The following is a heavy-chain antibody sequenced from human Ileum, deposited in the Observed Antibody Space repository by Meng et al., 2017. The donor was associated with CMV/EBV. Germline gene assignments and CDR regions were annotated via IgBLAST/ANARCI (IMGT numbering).Heavy chain of an antibody. CDR1: GFTFSTYW. CDR3: VRDVTFRGTDFDY. Sequence: GESLKISCVASGFTFSTYWMSWVRQTPGKGLEWIAYVSTSGSTMFYADSVKGRFTISRDNAKNSIYLQMSSLTGDDTGVYYCVRDVTFRGTDFDYWGQGTRVTGSS. CDR2: VSTSGSTM. D-gene: IGHD1-1*01. J-gene: IGHJ4*02. V-gene: IGHV3-48*03.